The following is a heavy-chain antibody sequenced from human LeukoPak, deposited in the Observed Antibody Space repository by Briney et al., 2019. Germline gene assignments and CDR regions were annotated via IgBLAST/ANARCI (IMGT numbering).Heavy chain of an antibody. D-gene: IGHD6-19*01. J-gene: IGHJ4*02. CDR3: ASTSSGWSRPPEYYFDY. CDR2: IYHSGST. Sequence: SETLSLTCTVSGYSISSGYFWGWIRQPPGKGLEWIGEIYHSGSTNYNPSLKSRVTISVDKSKNQFSLKLSSVTAADTAVYYCASTSSGWSRPPEYYFDYWGQGTLVTVSS. V-gene: IGHV4-38-2*02. CDR1: GYSISSGYF.